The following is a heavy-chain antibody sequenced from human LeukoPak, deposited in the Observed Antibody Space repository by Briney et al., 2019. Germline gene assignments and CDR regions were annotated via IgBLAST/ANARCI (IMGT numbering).Heavy chain of an antibody. V-gene: IGHV4-59*04. Sequence: SETLSLTCTVSGVSISSYYWSWIRQPPGKGLEWIGSLYHGDSVYYNTALESRVSMSVDTSKNQFSLKLSFVTAADTAVYYCARQHDSYYYYYIDVWGSGTTVTVSS. CDR2: LYHGDSV. D-gene: IGHD1-1*01. J-gene: IGHJ6*03. CDR1: GVSISSYY. CDR3: ARQHDSYYYYYIDV.